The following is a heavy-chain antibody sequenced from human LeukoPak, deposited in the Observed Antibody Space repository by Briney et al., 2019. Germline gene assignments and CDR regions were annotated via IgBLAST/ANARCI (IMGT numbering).Heavy chain of an antibody. CDR3: ARNSAVATSRSWFDP. J-gene: IGHJ5*02. CDR1: DGSISNYY. D-gene: IGHD6-19*01. V-gene: IGHV4-59*08. Sequence: SETLSLTCSVFDGSISNYYWSWIRQPPGKGLEWMGYAYYSGSTTYNPSLESRVTISVDTSKNQLSLKLTAVTAADTAVYYCARNSAVATSRSWFDPWGQGTLVTVSS. CDR2: AYYSGST.